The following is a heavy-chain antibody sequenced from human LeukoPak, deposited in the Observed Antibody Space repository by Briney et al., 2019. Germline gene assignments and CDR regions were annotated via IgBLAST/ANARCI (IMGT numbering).Heavy chain of an antibody. Sequence: SETLSLTCTVSGGSISSYNWSWIWQPPGKGQEWIGCIYNSANTYYNTSLKSRVTISADTSNNQCSLRLSSVTAAGTAVYYCARHTPGTSSDIWGQGTMVTVSS. J-gene: IGHJ3*02. V-gene: IGHV4-59*08. CDR2: IYNSANT. D-gene: IGHD1-1*01. CDR1: GGSISSYN. CDR3: ARHTPGTSSDI.